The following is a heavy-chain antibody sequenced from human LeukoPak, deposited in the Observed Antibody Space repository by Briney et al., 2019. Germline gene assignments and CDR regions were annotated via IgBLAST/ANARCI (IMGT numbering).Heavy chain of an antibody. V-gene: IGHV4-38-2*02. CDR1: GGSISSGYY. CDR2: IYHSGST. Sequence: PSETLSLTCTVSGGSISSGYYWGWIRQPPGKGLEWIGSIYHSGSTYYNPSLKSRVTISVDTSKTQFSLKLSSVTAADTAVYYCARHGLYSGSYWNGYRRRARDAFDIWGQGTMVTVSS. CDR3: ARHGLYSGSYWNGYRRRARDAFDI. D-gene: IGHD1-26*01. J-gene: IGHJ3*02.